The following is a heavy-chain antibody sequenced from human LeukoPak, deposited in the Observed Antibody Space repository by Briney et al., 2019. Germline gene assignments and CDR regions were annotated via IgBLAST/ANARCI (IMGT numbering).Heavy chain of an antibody. Sequence: ASVKVSCKASGYTFTSYGISWVRQAPGQGLEWMGWISAYNGNTNYAQKLQGRVTMTTDTSTSTAYMELRSLRSDDTAVYYCARGIDGDEAHYSGDVWGQGTTVTVSS. J-gene: IGHJ6*02. D-gene: IGHD4-17*01. CDR1: GYTFTSYG. CDR2: ISAYNGNT. V-gene: IGHV1-18*01. CDR3: ARGIDGDEAHYSGDV.